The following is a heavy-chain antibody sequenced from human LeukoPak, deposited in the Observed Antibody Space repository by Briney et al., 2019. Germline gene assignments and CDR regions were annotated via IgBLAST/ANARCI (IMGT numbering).Heavy chain of an antibody. CDR3: ARDLPHYDSSGYYAHHRFDY. J-gene: IGHJ4*02. D-gene: IGHD3-22*01. CDR2: INPSGGST. CDR1: GYTVTGYY. V-gene: IGHV1-46*01. Sequence: GASVKVSCKTSGYTVTGYYLHWVRQAPGQGLEWMGIINPSGGSTSYAQKFQGRVTMTRDTSTSTVYMELSSLRSEDTAVYYCARDLPHYDSSGYYAHHRFDYWGQGTLVTVSS.